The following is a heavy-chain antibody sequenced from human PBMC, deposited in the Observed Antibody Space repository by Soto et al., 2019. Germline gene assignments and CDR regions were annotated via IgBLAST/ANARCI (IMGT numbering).Heavy chain of an antibody. J-gene: IGHJ3*01. V-gene: IGHV3-30*03. CDR3: ARAQLYYNDISGRPLNAFDV. Sequence: GGSLGHSCAASGFTFRSYGMHWVRQAPGKGLEWVAVISFDGSNKYYADSVKGRFTISRDNAKNSLYLQMNSLRAEDTAVYYCARAQLYYNDISGRPLNAFDVWGQGTMVTVSS. D-gene: IGHD3-22*01. CDR1: GFTFRSYG. CDR2: ISFDGSNK.